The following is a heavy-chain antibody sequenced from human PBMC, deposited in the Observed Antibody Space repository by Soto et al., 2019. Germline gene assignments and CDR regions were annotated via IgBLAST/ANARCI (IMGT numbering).Heavy chain of an antibody. J-gene: IGHJ6*02. CDR2: INHSGST. D-gene: IGHD6-13*01. Sequence: SETLSLTCAVYGGSFSGYYWSWIRQPPGKGLEWIGEINHSGSTNYNPSLKSRVTISVDTSKNQFSLKLSSVTAADTAVYYCAMMRPAASYCMDVWGQGTTVTGSS. V-gene: IGHV4-34*01. CDR1: GGSFSGYY. CDR3: AMMRPAASYCMDV.